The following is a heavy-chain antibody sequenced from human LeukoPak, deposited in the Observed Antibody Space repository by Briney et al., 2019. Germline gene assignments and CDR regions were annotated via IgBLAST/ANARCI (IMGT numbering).Heavy chain of an antibody. V-gene: IGHV3-53*01. CDR3: ARARGYSYGLYYFDY. CDR2: IYSGGST. Sequence: GGSLRLSCAASGCTVTSNYMSWVRQAPGKGLEWVSVIYSGGSTYYADSVKGRFTISRDNSKNTLYLQMNSLRAEDTAVYYCARARGYSYGLYYFDYWGQGTLVTVSS. CDR1: GCTVTSNY. D-gene: IGHD5-18*01. J-gene: IGHJ4*02.